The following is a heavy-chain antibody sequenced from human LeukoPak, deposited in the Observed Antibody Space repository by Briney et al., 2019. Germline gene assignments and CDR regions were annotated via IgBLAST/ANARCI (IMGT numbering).Heavy chain of an antibody. Sequence: ASVTVSCTASGYTFTSFGLSWVRQAPGQGLEWMGWINAGNGNTKYSQKFQGRVTITRDTSASTAYMELSSLRSEDTAVYYCARALWEGDFDYWGQGTLVTVSS. CDR1: GYTFTSFG. D-gene: IGHD1-26*01. V-gene: IGHV1-3*01. CDR3: ARALWEGDFDY. CDR2: INAGNGNT. J-gene: IGHJ4*02.